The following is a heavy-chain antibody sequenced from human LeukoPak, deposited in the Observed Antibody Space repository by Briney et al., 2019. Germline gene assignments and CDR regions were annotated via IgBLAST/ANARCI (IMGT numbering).Heavy chain of an antibody. CDR2: IYPGDSDT. Sequence: GESLKISCKGSGYSFTSYWIGWVRQMPGKGLEWMGIIYPGDSDTRYSPSFQGQVTISADKSISTAYLQWSSLKASDTAMYYCARSLYIAARPIYYFDYWGQGTLLTVSS. CDR1: GYSFTSYW. J-gene: IGHJ4*02. V-gene: IGHV5-51*01. D-gene: IGHD6-6*01. CDR3: ARSLYIAARPIYYFDY.